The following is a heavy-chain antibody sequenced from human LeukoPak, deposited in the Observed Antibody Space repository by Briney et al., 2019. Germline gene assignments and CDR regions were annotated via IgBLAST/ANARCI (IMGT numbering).Heavy chain of an antibody. CDR1: GFTFSSYT. J-gene: IGHJ4*02. CDR2: ISGSGVGT. D-gene: IGHD6-19*01. Sequence: GGSLRLSCAASGFTFSSYTMNWVRQAPGKGLEWVSAISGSGVGTYYADSVKGRFTISRDNSWNTLYLQMNSLRADDTAVYYCAKDLSGVAVTGTRYFDYWGQGTLVTVSS. V-gene: IGHV3-23*01. CDR3: AKDLSGVAVTGTRYFDY.